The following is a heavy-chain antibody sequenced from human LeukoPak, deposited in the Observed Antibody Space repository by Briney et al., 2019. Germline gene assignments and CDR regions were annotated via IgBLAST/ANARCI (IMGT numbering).Heavy chain of an antibody. J-gene: IGHJ3*01. CDR3: ARHEGHCTGGNCYSNAFDV. CDR1: RGSISRYY. V-gene: IGHV4-59*08. CDR2: ILRSGST. D-gene: IGHD2-15*01. Sequence: SETLSLTCTVSRGSISRYYWSWIRRPPGKGLEWIGYILRSGSTKYNPSLKSRVTISLDTSKKQFSLKLTSVTATDTAVYFCARHEGHCTGGNCYSNAFDVWGQGTMVTVSA.